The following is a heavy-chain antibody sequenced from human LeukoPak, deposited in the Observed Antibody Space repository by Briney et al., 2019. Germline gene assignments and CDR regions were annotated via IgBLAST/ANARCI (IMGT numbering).Heavy chain of an antibody. Sequence: PGRPLRLSCAASGFTFSSYSMNWVRQAPGKGLEWVSYISSSSSTIYYADSVKGRFTISRDNAKNSLYLQMNSLRAEDTAVYYCARDAGPGLTAGADLEWLLAVEAFDIWGQGTMVTVSS. J-gene: IGHJ3*02. V-gene: IGHV3-48*04. CDR3: ARDAGPGLTAGADLEWLLAVEAFDI. CDR1: GFTFSSYS. D-gene: IGHD3-3*01. CDR2: ISSSSSTI.